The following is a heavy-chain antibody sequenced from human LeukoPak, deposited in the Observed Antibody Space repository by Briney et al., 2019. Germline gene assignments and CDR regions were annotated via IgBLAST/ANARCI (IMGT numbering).Heavy chain of an antibody. V-gene: IGHV3-74*01. D-gene: IGHD6-19*01. Sequence: GGSLRLSCAASGFTFSKYWMRWVRQAPGKGLESVSRINTDGTVTTYADSVKGRFTVSRDNAENTMFLQMNSVRDEDTAVYYCATKQWLAPPPDSWGQGAPVTVSS. CDR1: GFTFSKYW. J-gene: IGHJ4*02. CDR2: INTDGTVT. CDR3: ATKQWLAPPPDS.